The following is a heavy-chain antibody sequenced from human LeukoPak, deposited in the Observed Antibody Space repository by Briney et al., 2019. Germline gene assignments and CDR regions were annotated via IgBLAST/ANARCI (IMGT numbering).Heavy chain of an antibody. J-gene: IGHJ4*02. CDR2: ISGSGGST. Sequence: PGGSLRLSCAASGFTFSSYAMSWVRQAPGKGLEWVSAISGSGGSTYYADFVKGRFTISRDNSKNTLYLQMNSLRAEDTAVYYCAKGPRLVRTAMVIGWGQGTLVTVSS. V-gene: IGHV3-23*01. CDR1: GFTFSSYA. D-gene: IGHD5-18*01. CDR3: AKGPRLVRTAMVIG.